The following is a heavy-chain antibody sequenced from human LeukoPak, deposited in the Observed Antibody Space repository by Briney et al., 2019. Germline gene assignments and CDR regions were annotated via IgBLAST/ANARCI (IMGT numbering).Heavy chain of an antibody. CDR2: IKQDGSEK. J-gene: IGHJ4*02. V-gene: IGHV3-7*04. CDR3: ARGGGNFDY. D-gene: IGHD3-16*01. CDR1: GFIFSEYW. Sequence: GGSLRPSCAASGFIFSEYWMNWVRQAPGKGLEWVTNIKQDGSEKYYVDSVKGRFTISRDNAKNSLYLQMNSLRAEDTAVYYCARGGGNFDYWGQGTLVTVSS.